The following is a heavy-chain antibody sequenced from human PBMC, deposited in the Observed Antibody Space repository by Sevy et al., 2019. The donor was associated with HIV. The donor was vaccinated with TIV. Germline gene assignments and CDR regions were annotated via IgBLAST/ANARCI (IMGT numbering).Heavy chain of an antibody. CDR3: AKAGKDSSSWDNYYGMDV. CDR1: GFTFSSYG. Sequence: GGSLRLSCAASGFTFSSYGMHWVRQAPGKGLEWVAVISYDGSNKYYADSVKGRFTISRDKSKNTLYLQMNSLGAEDTAVYYCAKAGKDSSSWDNYYGMDVWGQGTTVTVSS. CDR2: ISYDGSNK. J-gene: IGHJ6*02. V-gene: IGHV3-30*18. D-gene: IGHD6-13*01.